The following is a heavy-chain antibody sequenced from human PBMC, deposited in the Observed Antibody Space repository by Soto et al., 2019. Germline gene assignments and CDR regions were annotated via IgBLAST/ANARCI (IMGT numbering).Heavy chain of an antibody. J-gene: IGHJ5*02. CDR3: AVCSGGSCYSANWFDP. CDR2: ISAYNGNT. CDR1: GYTFTSYG. V-gene: IGHV1-18*01. D-gene: IGHD2-15*01. Sequence: ASVKVSCKASGYTFTSYGISWVRQAPGQGLEWMGWISAYNGNTNYAQKLQGRVTMTTDTSTSTAYMELRSLRSDDTAVYYCAVCSGGSCYSANWFDPWGQGTLVTVS.